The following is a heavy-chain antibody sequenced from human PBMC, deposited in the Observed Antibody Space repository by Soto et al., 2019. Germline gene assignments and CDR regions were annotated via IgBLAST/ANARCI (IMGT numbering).Heavy chain of an antibody. Sequence: EVQLVESGGGLVKPGGSLRLSCAASGFTFSSYSMHWVRQAPGKGLEWVSSISSSSSYIYYADSVKGRFTISRDNAKTSLYLQMNSLRAEDTAVYYCARDRGIAARYGMDVWGQGTTVTVSS. CDR1: GFTFSSYS. CDR2: ISSSSSYI. J-gene: IGHJ6*02. D-gene: IGHD6-6*01. CDR3: ARDRGIAARYGMDV. V-gene: IGHV3-21*01.